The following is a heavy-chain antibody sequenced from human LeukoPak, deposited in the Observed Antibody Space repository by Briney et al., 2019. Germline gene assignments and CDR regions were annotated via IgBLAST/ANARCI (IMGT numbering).Heavy chain of an antibody. J-gene: IGHJ5*02. CDR2: IYYSGST. CDR1: GGSISSSSYF. Sequence: PSETLSLTCTVSGGSISSSSYFWGWIRQPPGKGLEWIGTIYYSGSTYYNPSLKSRVTISVDSSKNQFSLRLSSVTAADTAVYYCARESLTWLQSRTSWFDPWGQGTLVTVSS. D-gene: IGHD5-24*01. CDR3: ARESLTWLQSRTSWFDP. V-gene: IGHV4-39*07.